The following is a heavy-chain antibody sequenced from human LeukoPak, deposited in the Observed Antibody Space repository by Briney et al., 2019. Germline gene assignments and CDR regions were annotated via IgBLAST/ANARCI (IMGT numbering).Heavy chain of an antibody. CDR1: GYTFTDYY. D-gene: IGHD5-18*01. CDR2: INPNSGGK. J-gene: IGHJ5*02. Sequence: ASVTVSFKASGYTFTDYYMHWVRQAPGQGREGMGWINPNSGGKNYSQKFQGRVSITRDTSISTAYMELSRLRSDDTAVYYCARAVYSYGYSWFDRWGQGTLVTVSS. V-gene: IGHV1-2*02. CDR3: ARAVYSYGYSWFDR.